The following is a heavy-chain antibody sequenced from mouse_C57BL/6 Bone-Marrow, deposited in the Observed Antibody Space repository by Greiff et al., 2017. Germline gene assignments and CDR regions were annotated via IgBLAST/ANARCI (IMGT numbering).Heavy chain of an antibody. CDR2: IYPKSGNT. D-gene: IGHD1-1*01. CDR1: GSTFPSYG. J-gene: IGHJ2*01. V-gene: IGHV1-81*01. CDR3: AREYGRFDY. Sequence: QVQLQQSGAELARPGASLKRSCKASGSTFPSYGISWVKQRTGKGFEWIGEIYPKSGNTYYNEKFKGKATLTADKSSSTAYMELRSLTSEDSAVYFCAREYGRFDYWGQGTTLTVSS.